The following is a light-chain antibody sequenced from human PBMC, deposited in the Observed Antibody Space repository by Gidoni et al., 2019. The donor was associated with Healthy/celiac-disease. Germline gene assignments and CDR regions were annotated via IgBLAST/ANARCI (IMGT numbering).Light chain of an antibody. Sequence: QSVLTQPPSVSGAPGQRVTISCTGSSSNIGAVYDVHWYQQLPGTAPKRLLYGNSNRPSGVPDRFSGSKSGTSASLAITGLQAEDEADYYCQSYDSSLSGVVFGGGTKLTVL. CDR2: GNS. CDR1: SSNIGAVYD. CDR3: QSYDSSLSGVV. J-gene: IGLJ2*01. V-gene: IGLV1-40*01.